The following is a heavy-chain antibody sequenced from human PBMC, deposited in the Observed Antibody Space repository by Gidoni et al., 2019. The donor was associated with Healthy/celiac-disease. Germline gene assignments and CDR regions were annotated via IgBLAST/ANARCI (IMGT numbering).Heavy chain of an antibody. CDR3: ARDRGDYAMDV. V-gene: IGHV3-53*01. Sequence: EVQLVEPGVGLIQPGVSLRLSCAASGFTVSSNYMSWVRQAPWKGLEWVSVIYSGGSKYYADSVKGRFTISRDNPKNTLYLQTNSLRAEDTAVYYCARDRGDYAMDVWGQGTTVTVSS. D-gene: IGHD4-17*01. CDR2: IYSGGSK. CDR1: GFTVSSNY. J-gene: IGHJ6*02.